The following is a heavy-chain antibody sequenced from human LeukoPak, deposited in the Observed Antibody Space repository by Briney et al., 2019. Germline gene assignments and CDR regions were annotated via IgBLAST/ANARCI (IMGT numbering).Heavy chain of an antibody. D-gene: IGHD1-26*01. J-gene: IGHJ4*02. CDR3: ARDSGATFDY. V-gene: IGHV3-7*01. CDR2: IKQDGSEK. Sequence: PGGSLRLSCAAYGFTFSNYWMSWVRQAPGKGLEWVANIKQDGSEKYYVDSVKGRFTISRDNAKNSLYLQMNSLRVEDTAVYYCARDSGATFDYWGQGTLVTVSS. CDR1: GFTFSNYW.